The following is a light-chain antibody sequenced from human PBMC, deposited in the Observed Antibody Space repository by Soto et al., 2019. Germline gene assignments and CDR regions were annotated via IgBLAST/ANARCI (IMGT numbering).Light chain of an antibody. J-gene: IGKJ1*01. CDR1: QSISSW. V-gene: IGKV1-5*03. CDR3: QQYNRYSRT. CDR2: KAS. Sequence: DIQMTPSPSTLSASVGGRVTITYRASQSISSWLAWYQQKPGKAPKLLIYKASSLESGVPSRFSGSGSGTEFTLTISSLQPDDFATYYCQQYNRYSRTFGQGTKVDIK.